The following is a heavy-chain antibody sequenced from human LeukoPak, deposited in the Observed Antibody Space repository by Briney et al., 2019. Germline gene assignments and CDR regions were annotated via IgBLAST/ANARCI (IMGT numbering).Heavy chain of an antibody. J-gene: IGHJ4*02. CDR3: AAGRGADFDY. Sequence: GESLQISCKGSGYSFTSYWISWVRQMPGKGLEWMGRIDPSDSYTNYSPSFQGHVTISADKSISTAYLQWSSLKASDTAMYYCAAGRGADFDYWGQGTLVTVSS. CDR1: GYSFTSYW. CDR2: IDPSDSYT. V-gene: IGHV5-10-1*01.